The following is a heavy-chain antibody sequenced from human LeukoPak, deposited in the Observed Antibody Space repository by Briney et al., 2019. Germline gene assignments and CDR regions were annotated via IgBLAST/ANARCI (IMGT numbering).Heavy chain of an antibody. V-gene: IGHV3-23*01. Sequence: GGSLRLSCAASGFTFSSYAMSWVRQAPGKGLEWVSAISGSGGSTYYADSVKGRFTISRDNSKNTLYLQMNSLRAEDTAVYYCAKDHIGGASNRKGSGYYSPWGQGTLVPVSP. D-gene: IGHD3-22*01. CDR3: AKDHIGGASNRKGSGYYSP. CDR1: GFTFSSYA. J-gene: IGHJ5*02. CDR2: ISGSGGST.